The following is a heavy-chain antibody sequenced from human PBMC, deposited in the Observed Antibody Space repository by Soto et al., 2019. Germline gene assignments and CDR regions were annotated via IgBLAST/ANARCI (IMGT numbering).Heavy chain of an antibody. D-gene: IGHD1-26*01. CDR1: GFTFNTYA. J-gene: IGHJ6*02. V-gene: IGHV3-23*01. Sequence: GTLSLSCSASGFTFNTYAMSWVRQAPGRRLEWVSTISASGGRTYYADSVKGRFTVSRDNSQNTLRLDMDSLRAEDTALYYCAKDHLPVGDYYYGVDVWGQGTTVTVSS. CDR3: AKDHLPVGDYYYGVDV. CDR2: ISASGGRT.